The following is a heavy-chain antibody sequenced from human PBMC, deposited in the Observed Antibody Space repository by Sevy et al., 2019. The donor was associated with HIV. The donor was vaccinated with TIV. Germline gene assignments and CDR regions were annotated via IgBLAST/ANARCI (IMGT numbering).Heavy chain of an antibody. D-gene: IGHD2-15*01. CDR1: GFTVSSNY. Sequence: GGSLRLSCAASGFTVSSNYLSWVRQAPGKGLEWVSVIYNDGSTDYADPVKGRVTISRDTSKNTLYLQMNSLRAEDTAVYDCATNGYCSGGTCYSRAHYYGMDVWGQGTTVTVSS. CDR3: ATNGYCSGGTCYSRAHYYGMDV. V-gene: IGHV3-53*01. CDR2: IYNDGST. J-gene: IGHJ6*02.